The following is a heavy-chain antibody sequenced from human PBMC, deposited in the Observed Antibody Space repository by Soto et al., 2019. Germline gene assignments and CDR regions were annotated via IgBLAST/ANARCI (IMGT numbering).Heavy chain of an antibody. CDR3: ARGPGDYYDSSGPYP. D-gene: IGHD3-22*01. Sequence: SETLSLTCAVYGGSFSGYYWSWIRQPPGKGLEWIGEINHSGSTNYNPSLKSRVTISVDTSKNQFSLKLSSVTAADTAVYYCARGPGDYYDSSGPYPQAQGTLVT. CDR1: GGSFSGYY. V-gene: IGHV4-34*01. J-gene: IGHJ5*02. CDR2: INHSGST.